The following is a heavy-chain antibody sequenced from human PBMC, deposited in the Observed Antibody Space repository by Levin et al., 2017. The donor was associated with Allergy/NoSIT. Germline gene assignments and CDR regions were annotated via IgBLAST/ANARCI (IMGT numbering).Heavy chain of an antibody. D-gene: IGHD4/OR15-4a*01. V-gene: IGHV3-30*18. CDR2: ISYDGSNK. CDR3: AKNYYGAGGPTPRAYFDV. Sequence: GESLKISCAASGFTFSSYGIHWVRQPPGKGLQWVAAISYDGSNKYYVDSMKGRLTISRDNSNNTLYLQMNSLRAEDTAVYYCAKNYYGAGGPTPRAYFDVWGRGTLVTVSS. J-gene: IGHJ2*01. CDR1: GFTFSSYG.